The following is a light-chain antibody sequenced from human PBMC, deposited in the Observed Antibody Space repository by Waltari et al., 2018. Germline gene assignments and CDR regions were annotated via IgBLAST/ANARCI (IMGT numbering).Light chain of an antibody. CDR2: DVS. CDR3: QHRRNWPWT. CDR1: QSVSSR. J-gene: IGKJ1*01. V-gene: IGKV3-11*01. Sequence: ELVLTQSPATLSLSPGERATLSCRASQSVSSRLGWYQQKPGQVPRLLIYDVSNRATGIPARFSGSGSETDFTLTISSLEPEDFAIYYCQHRRNWPWTFGQGTRVEIK.